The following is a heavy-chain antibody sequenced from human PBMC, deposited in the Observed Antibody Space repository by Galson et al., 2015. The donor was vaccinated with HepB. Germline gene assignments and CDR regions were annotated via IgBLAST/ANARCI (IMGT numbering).Heavy chain of an antibody. J-gene: IGHJ4*02. D-gene: IGHD1-26*01. CDR3: AKDTNSGGFDY. CDR1: GFTFSSYA. Sequence: SLRLSCAASGFTFSSYAMSWVRQAPGKGLEWVSAISGGGGSTYYADSVKGRFTISRDNSKYTLYLQMNSLRAEDTAVYYCAKDTNSGGFDYWGQGTLVTVSS. V-gene: IGHV3-23*01. CDR2: ISGGGGST.